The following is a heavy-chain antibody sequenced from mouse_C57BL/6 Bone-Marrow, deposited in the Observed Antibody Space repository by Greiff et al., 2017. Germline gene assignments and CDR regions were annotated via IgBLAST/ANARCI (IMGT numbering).Heavy chain of an antibody. Sequence: VMLVESGPGLVAPSQSLSITCTVSGFSLTSYAISWVRQPPGICLEWLGVIWTGGGTNYNSALKSRLSISKDNSKSQVFLKMNSLRTDDTARYYCARNNPYYYGSIAYWGQGTLVTVSA. J-gene: IGHJ3*01. V-gene: IGHV2-9-1*01. CDR3: ARNNPYYYGSIAY. CDR1: GFSLTSYA. CDR2: IWTGGGT. D-gene: IGHD1-1*01.